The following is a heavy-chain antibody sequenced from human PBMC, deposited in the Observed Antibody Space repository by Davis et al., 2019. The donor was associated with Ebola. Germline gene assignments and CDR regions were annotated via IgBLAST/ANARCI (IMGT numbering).Heavy chain of an antibody. D-gene: IGHD2-15*01. CDR3: TRHVYCSGGSCLFDY. Sequence: PGGSLRLSCAASGFTFSGSAMHWVRQASGKGLEWVGRIRSKANSYATAYAASVKGRFTIPRDDSKNTAYLQMNSLKTEDTAVYYCTRHVYCSGGSCLFDYWGQGTLVTVSS. CDR1: GFTFSGSA. CDR2: IRSKANSYAT. J-gene: IGHJ4*02. V-gene: IGHV3-73*01.